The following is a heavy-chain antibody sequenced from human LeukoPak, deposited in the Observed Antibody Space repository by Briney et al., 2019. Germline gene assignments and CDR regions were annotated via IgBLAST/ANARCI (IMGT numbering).Heavy chain of an antibody. J-gene: IGHJ4*02. CDR3: ARGPPCREYCRLEFYFDY. V-gene: IGHV3-7*05. CDR1: GLAFSSYW. CDR2: IEQDGSEK. Sequence: GGALRLSCAASGLAFSSYWMSGVRQAPGKGVEWVANIEQDGSEKYYVDSVKGRLTISRDHAKNSLYLQMNSLRAEDTALYYCARGPPCREYCRLEFYFDYWGQGTLVTVSS. D-gene: IGHD2/OR15-2a*01.